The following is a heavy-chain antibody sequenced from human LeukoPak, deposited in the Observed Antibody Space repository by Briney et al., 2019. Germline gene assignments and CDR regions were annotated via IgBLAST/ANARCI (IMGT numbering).Heavy chain of an antibody. D-gene: IGHD3-9*01. CDR2: IYYSGST. CDR3: ASVLRYFDWLLMTYFDY. CDR1: GGSFSGYY. J-gene: IGHJ4*02. Sequence: SETLSLTCAVYGGSFSGYYWSWIRQPPGKGLEWIGSIYYSGSTYYNPSLKSRVTISVDTSKNQFSLKLSSVTAADTAVYYCASVLRYFDWLLMTYFDYWGQGTLVTVSS. V-gene: IGHV4-34*01.